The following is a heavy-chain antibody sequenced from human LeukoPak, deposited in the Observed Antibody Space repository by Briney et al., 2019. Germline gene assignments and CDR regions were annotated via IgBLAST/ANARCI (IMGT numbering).Heavy chain of an antibody. D-gene: IGHD1-26*01. Sequence: ASVKVSCKASGYTFTNYNIDWVRQATGQGLEWMGWMNPNSGDTGYAQKFQGRVTMARNTSISTAYMELSSLRSEDTAVYYCALCSGSYPLSGAFDFWGQGTMVTVSS. CDR1: GYTFTNYN. CDR2: MNPNSGDT. J-gene: IGHJ3*01. CDR3: ALCSGSYPLSGAFDF. V-gene: IGHV1-8*01.